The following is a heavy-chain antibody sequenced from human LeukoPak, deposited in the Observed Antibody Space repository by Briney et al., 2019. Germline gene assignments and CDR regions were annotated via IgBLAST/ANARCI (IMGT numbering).Heavy chain of an antibody. V-gene: IGHV4-30-4*01. CDR3: VREVASPGGYDY. J-gene: IGHJ4*02. D-gene: IGHD2-15*01. CDR1: GGSISSGDYY. CDR2: IYYSGST. Sequence: SETLSLTCTVSGGSISSGDYYWSWIRQPPGKGLEWIGYIYYSGSTYYNPSLKSRVTISVDTSKNQFSLKLSSVTAADTAVYYCVREVASPGGYDYWGQGTLVTVSS.